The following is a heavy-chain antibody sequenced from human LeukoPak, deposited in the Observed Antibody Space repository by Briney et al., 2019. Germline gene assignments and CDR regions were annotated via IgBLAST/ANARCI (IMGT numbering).Heavy chain of an antibody. V-gene: IGHV3-74*01. Sequence: GSLRLSCTASGFTLSNYYIHWVRQAPGKGPVWVARITSDGSGTNYADSVKGRFTISRDNAKNTVYLQMNRLRAEDTAVYYCATNPRTDFDIWGQGTMVTVSS. CDR1: GFTLSNYY. CDR3: ATNPRTDFDI. CDR2: ITSDGSGT. D-gene: IGHD1-1*01. J-gene: IGHJ3*02.